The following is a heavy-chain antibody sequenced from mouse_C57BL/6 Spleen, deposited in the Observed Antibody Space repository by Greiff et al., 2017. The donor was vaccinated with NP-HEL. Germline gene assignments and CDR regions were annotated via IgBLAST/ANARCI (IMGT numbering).Heavy chain of an antibody. D-gene: IGHD1-1*01. CDR1: GYTFTSYT. CDR3: ARRYYGSSAMDY. V-gene: IGHV1-4*01. CDR2: INPSSGYT. Sequence: QVQLQQSGAELARPGASVKMSCKASGYTFTSYTMHWVKQRPGQGLEWIGYINPSSGYTKYNQKFKDKATLTADKSSSTAYMQLSSLTSEDSAVYYCARRYYGSSAMDYWGQGTSVTVSS. J-gene: IGHJ4*01.